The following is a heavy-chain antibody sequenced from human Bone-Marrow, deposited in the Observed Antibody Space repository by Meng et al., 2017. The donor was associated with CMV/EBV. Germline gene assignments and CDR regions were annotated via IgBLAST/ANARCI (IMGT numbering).Heavy chain of an antibody. CDR2: ISSGGSTI. Sequence: GESLKISCVVSGFTFSSYEMNWVRQAPGKGLEWVSYISSGGSTIYYADSVKGRITISRDNAKNSLYLQMNSLRAEDTAVYYCARGPRYDSAGYYLNYWGQGTLVTVSS. CDR1: GFTFSSYE. D-gene: IGHD3-22*01. V-gene: IGHV3-48*03. CDR3: ARGPRYDSAGYYLNY. J-gene: IGHJ4*02.